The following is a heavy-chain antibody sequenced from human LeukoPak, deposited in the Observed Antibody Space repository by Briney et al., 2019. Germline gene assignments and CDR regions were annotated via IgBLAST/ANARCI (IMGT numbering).Heavy chain of an antibody. V-gene: IGHV3-30*04. CDR3: AKDGEHFSRSDWFDP. CDR1: GFTFSSYA. J-gene: IGHJ5*02. Sequence: PGGSLRLSCAASGFTFSSYAMHWVRQAPGKGLEWGAVISYDGSNKYYADSVKGRFTISRDNSKNTLYLQMNSLRAEDTAVYYCAKDGEHFSRSDWFDPWGQGTLVTVSS. CDR2: ISYDGSNK. D-gene: IGHD1/OR15-1a*01.